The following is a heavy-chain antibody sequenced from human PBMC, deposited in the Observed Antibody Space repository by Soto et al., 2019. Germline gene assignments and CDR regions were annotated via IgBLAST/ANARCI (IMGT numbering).Heavy chain of an antibody. J-gene: IGHJ4*02. CDR3: AKPQNRGPSYYFDY. V-gene: IGHV3-30*18. CDR2: ISYDGSNK. Sequence: GGSLRLSCAASGFIFRSYGMHWVRQAPGKGLEWMAVISYDGSNKCYADSVKGRFTISRDNSKNTLYLQMSSLRAEDAAVYYCAKPQNRGPSYYFDYWGQGTLVTVSS. CDR1: GFIFRSYG.